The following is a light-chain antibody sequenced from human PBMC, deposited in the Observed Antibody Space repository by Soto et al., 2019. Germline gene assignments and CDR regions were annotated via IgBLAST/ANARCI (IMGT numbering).Light chain of an antibody. V-gene: IGKV3-15*01. CDR3: QQDYNWPWT. J-gene: IGKJ1*01. CDR2: VAS. CDR1: QSVSTS. Sequence: GLAQSPATMSVSPGERATLSCRASQSVSTSLAWYQQKPGQAPRLLIFVASNRATGIPAKFSGSGSGTEFTLTISSLQSEDFAVYYCQQDYNWPWTFGQGTKVDIK.